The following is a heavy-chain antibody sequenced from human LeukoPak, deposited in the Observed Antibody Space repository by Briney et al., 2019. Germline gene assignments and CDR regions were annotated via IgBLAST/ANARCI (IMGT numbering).Heavy chain of an antibody. J-gene: IGHJ3*02. D-gene: IGHD2-15*01. CDR1: GGSISSYY. CDR3: ARVGCSGGSCYSGAFDI. Sequence: SETLSFTCTVSGGSISSYYWSWIRQPPGKGLEWIGYIYYSGSTNYNPSLKSRVTISADTSKNQFSLKLSSVTAADTAVYYCARVGCSGGSCYSGAFDIWGQGTMVTVSS. V-gene: IGHV4-59*01. CDR2: IYYSGST.